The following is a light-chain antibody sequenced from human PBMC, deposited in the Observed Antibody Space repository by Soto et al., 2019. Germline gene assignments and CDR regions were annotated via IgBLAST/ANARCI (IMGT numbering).Light chain of an antibody. CDR3: CSYTTSNTRQIV. CDR2: DVS. Sequence: HSALTQPASVSGSPGQSITISCTGTSSDVGGYNYVSWYQQHPGKAPKFMIYDVSNRPSGVSNRFSGSKSGNTASLTISVLQAEDEADYYCCSYTTSNTRQIVFGTGTKVTVL. V-gene: IGLV2-14*01. CDR1: SSDVGGYNY. J-gene: IGLJ1*01.